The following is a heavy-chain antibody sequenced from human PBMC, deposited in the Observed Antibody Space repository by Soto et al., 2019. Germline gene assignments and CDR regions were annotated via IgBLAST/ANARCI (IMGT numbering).Heavy chain of an antibody. Sequence: PSETLSLTCTVSGGAINSNNYYWCWVRQPPGKRLEWIGSIYYSGAIYHNPSLKSRVTISVDTSNNHFSLEMTSVTAADTAMYYCARHVDDRIVGVSTFDHWGQGTLVTVSS. D-gene: IGHD1-26*01. CDR2: IYYSGAI. CDR1: GGAINSNNYY. J-gene: IGHJ4*02. V-gene: IGHV4-39*01. CDR3: ARHVDDRIVGVSTFDH.